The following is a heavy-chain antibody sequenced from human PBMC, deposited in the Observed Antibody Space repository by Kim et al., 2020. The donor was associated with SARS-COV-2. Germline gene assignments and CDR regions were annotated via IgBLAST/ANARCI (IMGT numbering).Heavy chain of an antibody. Sequence: GGSLRLSCAASGFTFSSYEMNWVRQAPGKGLEWVSYISSSSSTIYYADSVKGRFTISRDNAKNSLYLQMNSLRAEDTAVYYCARNPSSSWKTYYYYGMDVWGQGTTVT. CDR3: ARNPSSSWKTYYYYGMDV. CDR2: ISSSSSTI. D-gene: IGHD6-13*01. V-gene: IGHV3-48*03. CDR1: GFTFSSYE. J-gene: IGHJ6*02.